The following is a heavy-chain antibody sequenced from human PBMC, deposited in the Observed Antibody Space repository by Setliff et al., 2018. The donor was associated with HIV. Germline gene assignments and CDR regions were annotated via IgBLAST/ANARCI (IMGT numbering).Heavy chain of an antibody. D-gene: IGHD3-22*01. Sequence: PSETLSLTCAVYGGSLSDYSWSWIRQPPGKGLEWIGEMNHSGSTNYNPTLKSRVTISVDASKNQFSLKLRSVTAADTAVYYCARGQQIVNWFDPWGQGTLVTVSS. CDR1: GGSLSDYS. CDR2: MNHSGST. CDR3: ARGQQIVNWFDP. V-gene: IGHV4-34*01. J-gene: IGHJ5*02.